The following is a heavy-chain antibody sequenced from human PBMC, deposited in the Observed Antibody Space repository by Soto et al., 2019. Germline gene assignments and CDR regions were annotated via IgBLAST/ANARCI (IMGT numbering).Heavy chain of an antibody. J-gene: IGHJ5*01. CDR1: GFSFSTFE. V-gene: IGHV3-23*01. D-gene: IGHD3-16*01. Sequence: EVQLLESGGGLVQPGGSLRLSCAASGFSFSTFEMSWVRQAPGRGLEWVSSVKGRFTISRDNSKHTLYLQMNSLTAEDTAVYACVKGGWLDFWGQGTLVTVSS. CDR3: VKGGWLDF.